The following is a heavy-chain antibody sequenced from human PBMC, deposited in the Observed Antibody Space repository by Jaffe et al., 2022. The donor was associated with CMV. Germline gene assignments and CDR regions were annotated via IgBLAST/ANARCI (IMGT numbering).Heavy chain of an antibody. CDR1: GFTFSDYY. CDR2: ISSSSSYT. V-gene: IGHV3-11*06. J-gene: IGHJ5*02. Sequence: QVQLVESGGGLVKPGGSLRLSCAASGFTFSDYYMSWIRQAPGKGLEWVSYISSSSSYTNYADSVKGRFTISRDNAKNSLYLQMNSLRAEDTAVYYCARELVVVVAATQKRDSWFDPWGQGTLVTVSS. CDR3: ARELVVVVAATQKRDSWFDP. D-gene: IGHD2-15*01.